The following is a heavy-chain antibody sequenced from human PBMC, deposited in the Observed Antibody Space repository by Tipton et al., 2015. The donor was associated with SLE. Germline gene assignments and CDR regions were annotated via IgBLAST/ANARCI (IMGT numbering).Heavy chain of an antibody. D-gene: IGHD2-21*01. CDR3: ANALSYCDGDCYPGS. CDR2: ISGSGDVA. J-gene: IGHJ5*02. Sequence: SLRLSCAASGFTFSDYYMSWIRQAPGKGLEWVSGISGSGDVAYYAASVKGRFTISRDNSMNTLHLQMSSLRAEDAALYYCANALSYCDGDCYPGSWGQGTLVTVSS. V-gene: IGHV3-23*01. CDR1: GFTFSDYY.